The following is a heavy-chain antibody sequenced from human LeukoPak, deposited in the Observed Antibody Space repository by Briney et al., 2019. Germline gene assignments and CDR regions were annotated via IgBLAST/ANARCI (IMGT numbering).Heavy chain of an antibody. Sequence: ASVKVSCKASGYTFTGYYMHWVRQAPGQGLEWMRWINPNSGGTNYAQKFQGRVTMTRDTSISTAYMELSRLRSDDTAVYYCARAKATMIVNWFDPWGQGTLVTVSS. CDR1: GYTFTGYY. J-gene: IGHJ5*02. V-gene: IGHV1-2*02. D-gene: IGHD3-22*01. CDR2: INPNSGGT. CDR3: ARAKATMIVNWFDP.